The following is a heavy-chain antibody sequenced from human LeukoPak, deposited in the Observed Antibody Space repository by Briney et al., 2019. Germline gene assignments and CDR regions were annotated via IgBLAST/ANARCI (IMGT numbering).Heavy chain of an antibody. Sequence: GGSLRLSCAASGFSVSSHDMHWVRQPTGKGLEWVSVIGTAGNTYYADSVKGRFTISRENAKNSLYLQMDNLRAGDTAVYYCARSKSYSSGWTDFDYWGQGTLVTVSS. CDR3: ARSKSYSSGWTDFDY. J-gene: IGHJ4*02. V-gene: IGHV3-13*01. CDR1: GFSVSSHD. CDR2: IGTAGNT. D-gene: IGHD6-19*01.